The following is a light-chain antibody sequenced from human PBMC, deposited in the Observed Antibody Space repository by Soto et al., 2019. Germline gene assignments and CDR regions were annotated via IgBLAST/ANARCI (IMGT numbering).Light chain of an antibody. V-gene: IGKV3-11*01. J-gene: IGKJ4*01. CDR3: QHRSGWPLT. CDR2: GAS. CDR1: QNIRSN. Sequence: EIVMTQSPATLSVSPGERATLSCRASQNIRSNLAWYQQIPGQAPRLLIHGASTRASGIPARFSGSGSGTDFTLTISSLEPEDFAVYYCQHRSGWPLTFGGGTKVDIK.